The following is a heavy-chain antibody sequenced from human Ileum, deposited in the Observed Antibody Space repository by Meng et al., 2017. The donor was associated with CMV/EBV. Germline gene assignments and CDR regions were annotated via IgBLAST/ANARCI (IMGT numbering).Heavy chain of an antibody. Sequence: KAFGYTVTGRYMHWVRQGLGQGLGWMGWIDPNSGGTKYAQKFQGSVTMTRDTSISTAYMDLSRLRSDDTAVYYCVRGPSQHQSSWFDPWGQGTLVTVSS. J-gene: IGHJ5*02. CDR3: VRGPSQHQSSWFDP. CDR1: GYTVTGRY. CDR2: IDPNSGGT. V-gene: IGHV1-2*02.